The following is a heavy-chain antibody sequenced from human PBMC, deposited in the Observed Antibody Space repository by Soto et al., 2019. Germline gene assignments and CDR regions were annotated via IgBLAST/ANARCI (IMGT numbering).Heavy chain of an antibody. CDR2: IYHSGST. V-gene: IGHV4-30-2*01. Sequence: PSETLSLTCAVSGGSISSGGYSWSWIRQPPGKGLEWIGYIYHSGSTYYNPSLKSRVTISVDRSKNQFSLKLSSVTAADTAVYYCARGPRYLHRWFDPWGQGTLVTVSS. CDR3: ARGPRYLHRWFDP. CDR1: GGSISSGGYS. D-gene: IGHD1-1*01. J-gene: IGHJ5*02.